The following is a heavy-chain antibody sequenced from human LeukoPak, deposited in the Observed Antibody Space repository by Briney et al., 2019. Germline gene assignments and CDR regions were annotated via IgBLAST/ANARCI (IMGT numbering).Heavy chain of an antibody. J-gene: IGHJ4*02. V-gene: IGHV4-34*01. CDR3: ARPRLRWYQSPSFDY. Sequence: PSETLSLACAVYGGSFSGYHWSWIRQPPGKGLEWIGEINHSGSTNYNPSLKSRVTISVDTSKNQFSLKLSSVTAADTAVYYCARPRLRWYQSPSFDYWGQGTLATVSS. D-gene: IGHD4-23*01. CDR2: INHSGST. CDR1: GGSFSGYH.